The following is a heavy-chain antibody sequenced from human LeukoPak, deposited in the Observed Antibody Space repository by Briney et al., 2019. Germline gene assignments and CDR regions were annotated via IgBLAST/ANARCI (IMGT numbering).Heavy chain of an antibody. CDR1: GFTFSDYY. CDR2: IGRRDSVV. Sequence: PGGSLRLSCAASGFTFSDYYMSWIRQAPGKGLEWVSYIGRRDSVVYYGDSVKGRFTISRDNVKSSLFLQMDSLRAEDTAVYYCVRDRKGDFDISGYYPDGFDLWGQGTLVTVSS. V-gene: IGHV3-11*04. D-gene: IGHD3-22*01. CDR3: VRDRKGDFDISGYYPDGFDL. J-gene: IGHJ3*01.